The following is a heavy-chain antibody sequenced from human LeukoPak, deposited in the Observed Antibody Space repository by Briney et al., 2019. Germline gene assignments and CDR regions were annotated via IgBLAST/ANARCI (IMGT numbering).Heavy chain of an antibody. CDR1: GASISSYY. V-gene: IGHV4-4*07. D-gene: IGHD3-10*01. CDR3: ARDLSGSLYFDY. CDR2: LYISGST. J-gene: IGHJ4*02. Sequence: SETLSLTCTVSGASISSYYYNWIRQTAGRGLEWIGHLYISGSTDYNPSLKSRVTISVDTSNNQFSLNLNSVTAADTAVYFCARDLSGSLYFDYWGQGVLVTVSS.